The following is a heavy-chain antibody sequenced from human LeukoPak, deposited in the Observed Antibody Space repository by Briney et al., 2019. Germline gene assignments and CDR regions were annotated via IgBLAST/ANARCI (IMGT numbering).Heavy chain of an antibody. D-gene: IGHD2-21*02. V-gene: IGHV3-53*01. CDR1: GFTVSSNY. J-gene: IGHJ4*02. CDR2: IYITGST. CDR3: ATDGASCGGDCYSDY. Sequence: GGFLRLSCAASGFTVSSNYMHWVRQAPGKGLEWVSVIYITGSTFYADSVKGRFTISRDNTKNTLYLQMQSLRAEDTAVYYCATDGASCGGDCYSDYWGQGTLVTVSS.